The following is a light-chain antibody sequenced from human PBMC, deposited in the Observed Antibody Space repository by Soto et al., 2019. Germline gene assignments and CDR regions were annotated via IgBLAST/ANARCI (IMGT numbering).Light chain of an antibody. CDR1: NGDVGGYNY. Sequence: QSALTQPASVSGSPGQSITISCTGTNGDVGGYNYVSWYQQHPGKAPKVMIYEVSNRPSGVSNRFSGSKSGNTASLPISGLQADDEADYYCTSYTSSSTYVFGTGTKVTVL. CDR3: TSYTSSSTYV. V-gene: IGLV2-14*01. J-gene: IGLJ1*01. CDR2: EVS.